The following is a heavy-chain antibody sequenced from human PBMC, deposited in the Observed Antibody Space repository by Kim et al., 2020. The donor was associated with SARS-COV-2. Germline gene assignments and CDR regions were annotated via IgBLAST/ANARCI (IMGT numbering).Heavy chain of an antibody. J-gene: IGHJ6*02. D-gene: IGHD5-18*01. CDR1: GGSISSSNW. Sequence: SETLSLTCAVSGGSISSSNWWSWVRQPPGKGLGWIGEIYHSGSTNYNPSLKSRVTISVDKSKNQFSLKLSSVTAADTAVYYCARSNFGYSYVYYYYGMDVWGQGTTVTVSS. V-gene: IGHV4-4*02. CDR3: ARSNFGYSYVYYYYGMDV. CDR2: IYHSGST.